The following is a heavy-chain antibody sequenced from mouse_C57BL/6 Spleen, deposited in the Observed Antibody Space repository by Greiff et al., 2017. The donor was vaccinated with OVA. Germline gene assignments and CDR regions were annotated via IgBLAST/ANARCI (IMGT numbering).Heavy chain of an antibody. Sequence: VHVKQSGPELVKPGASVKISCKASGYSFTDYNMNWVKQSNGKSLEWIGVINPNYGTTSYNQKFKGKATLTVDQSSSTAYMQLNSLTSEDSAVYYCARELLRGYAMDYWGQGTSVTVSS. D-gene: IGHD1-1*01. J-gene: IGHJ4*01. CDR2: INPNYGTT. CDR1: GYSFTDYN. V-gene: IGHV1-39*01. CDR3: ARELLRGYAMDY.